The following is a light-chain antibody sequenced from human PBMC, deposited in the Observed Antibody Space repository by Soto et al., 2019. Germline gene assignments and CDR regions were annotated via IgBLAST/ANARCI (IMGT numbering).Light chain of an antibody. CDR3: QQSYSTLGYT. CDR1: QSISSY. V-gene: IGKV1-39*01. J-gene: IGKJ2*01. CDR2: AAS. Sequence: DIQMTQSPSSLSASVGDRVTITCRASQSISSYLNWYQQKPGKAPKLLIYAASSLQSGVPSRFSGSGSRTDFTLTISSLQPEDFATYYCQQSYSTLGYTFGQGTKVDIK.